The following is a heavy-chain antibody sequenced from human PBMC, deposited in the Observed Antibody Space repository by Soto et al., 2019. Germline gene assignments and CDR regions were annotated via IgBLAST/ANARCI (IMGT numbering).Heavy chain of an antibody. Sequence: QVQLVQSGAEAKKPGASVKVSCKASGYTFTNYGISWVRQAPGQGLEWLAWISAHNGNTKYAQKVQARVTMTTDTYTSPAYMELRSLRSDDTAVYYCAREGLRLGEYDPFDIWGQGTMVTVTS. J-gene: IGHJ3*02. CDR2: ISAHNGNT. CDR3: AREGLRLGEYDPFDI. CDR1: GYTFTNYG. V-gene: IGHV1-18*04. D-gene: IGHD3-16*01.